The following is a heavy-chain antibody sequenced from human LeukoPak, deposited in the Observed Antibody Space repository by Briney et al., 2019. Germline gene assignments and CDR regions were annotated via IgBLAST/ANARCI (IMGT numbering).Heavy chain of an antibody. J-gene: IGHJ2*01. V-gene: IGHV1-2*02. Sequence: SSVKVSCKASRYTFTGYYMHWVRQAPGQGVEGMGWINPNSGGTNYAQNFQGRVTMTRDTSINAAYMELSRLRYDDTAVYYCAINPDSSGGGSDLYFDLWGRGTLVTVSS. CDR2: INPNSGGT. CDR1: RYTFTGYY. D-gene: IGHD3-22*01. CDR3: AINPDSSGGGSDLYFDL.